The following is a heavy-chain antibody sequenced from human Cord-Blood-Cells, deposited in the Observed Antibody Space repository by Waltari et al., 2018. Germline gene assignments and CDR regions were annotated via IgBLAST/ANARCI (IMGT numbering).Heavy chain of an antibody. D-gene: IGHD3-9*01. CDR1: GGSFSGYY. J-gene: IGHJ4*02. CDR2: INHSGST. Sequence: QVQLQQWGAGLLKPSETLSLTCAVYGGSFSGYYWSWIRQPPGKGLEWIGEINHSGSTNYNPSRRGRVTISGDTSKNQFSRKLSSVTAADTAVYYCASRGTGIDYWGQGTLVTVSS. V-gene: IGHV4-34*01. CDR3: ASRGTGIDY.